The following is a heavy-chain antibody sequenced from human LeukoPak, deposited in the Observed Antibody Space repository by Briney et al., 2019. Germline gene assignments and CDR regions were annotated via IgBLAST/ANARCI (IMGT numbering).Heavy chain of an antibody. CDR3: ARWYCSGGSCQRGYYYMDV. D-gene: IGHD2-15*01. Sequence: ASVKVSCKASGYTFTGHYMHWVRQAPGQGLEWMGWITSDSGGTNYAQKFQGRVTMTRDTSISTAYMELSRLRSDDTAVYYCARWYCSGGSCQRGYYYMDVWGKGTTVTISS. CDR1: GYTFTGHY. CDR2: ITSDSGGT. J-gene: IGHJ6*03. V-gene: IGHV1-2*02.